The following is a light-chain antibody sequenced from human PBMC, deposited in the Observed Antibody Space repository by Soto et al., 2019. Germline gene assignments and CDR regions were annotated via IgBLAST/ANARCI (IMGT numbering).Light chain of an antibody. CDR3: QQSYTTPL. CDR1: QSVSTY. J-gene: IGKJ5*01. V-gene: IGKV1-39*01. CDR2: GAS. Sequence: DIQITQSPSSLSASVGDRVTFTCRASQSVSTYLSWDRQKPGKAPKILIYGASRLQSGVPSRCSGSGSGTHFSLTISSLQPEDFATDYCQQSYTTPLFGPGTRLEIK.